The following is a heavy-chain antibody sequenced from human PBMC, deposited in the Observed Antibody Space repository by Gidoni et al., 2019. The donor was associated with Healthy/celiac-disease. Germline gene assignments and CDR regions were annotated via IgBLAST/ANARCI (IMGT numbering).Heavy chain of an antibody. V-gene: IGHV3-33*01. D-gene: IGHD3-10*01. Sequence: QVQLVESGGGVVQPGRSLRLSCAASGFTFSSYGMHWVRQAPGKGLEWVAVIWYDGSNKYYADSVKGRFTISRDNSKNTLYLQMNSLRAEDTAVYYCARVLLWFGDGGGMDVWGQGTTVTVSS. CDR2: IWYDGSNK. CDR1: GFTFSSYG. CDR3: ARVLLWFGDGGGMDV. J-gene: IGHJ6*02.